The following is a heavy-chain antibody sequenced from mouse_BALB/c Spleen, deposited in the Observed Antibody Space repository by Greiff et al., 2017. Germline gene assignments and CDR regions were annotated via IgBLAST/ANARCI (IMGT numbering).Heavy chain of an antibody. J-gene: IGHJ4*01. V-gene: IGHV5-4*02. CDR2: ISDGGSYT. CDR3: ARDPFYDGSSFYAMDY. CDR1: GFTLSDYY. D-gene: IGHD1-1*01. Sequence: DVKLVESGGGLVKPGGSLKLSCAASGFTLSDYYMYWVRQTPEKRLEWVATISDGGSYTYYPDSVKGRFTISRDNAKNNLYLQMSSLKSEDTAMYYCARDPFYDGSSFYAMDYWGQGTSVTVSS.